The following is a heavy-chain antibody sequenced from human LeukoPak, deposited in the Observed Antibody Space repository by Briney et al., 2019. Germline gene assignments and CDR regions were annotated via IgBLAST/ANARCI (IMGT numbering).Heavy chain of an antibody. CDR1: GYTFTAYY. J-gene: IGHJ5*02. Sequence: GASVKVSCKASGYTFTAYYMYWVRQAPGQGLEWMGWINPNSGGTDYAQKFQGRVTMTRDTSISTAYMELSRLRSDDTAVYYCARGDYDILTGYYYNWFDPWGQGTLVTVSS. CDR2: INPNSGGT. CDR3: ARGDYDILTGYYYNWFDP. V-gene: IGHV1-2*02. D-gene: IGHD3-9*01.